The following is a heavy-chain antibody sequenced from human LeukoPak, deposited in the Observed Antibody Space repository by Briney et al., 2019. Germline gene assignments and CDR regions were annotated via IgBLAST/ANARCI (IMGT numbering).Heavy chain of an antibody. V-gene: IGHV4-38-2*02. Sequence: SETLSLTCIVSGYSIRSGYYWGWIRQPPGKGLEWIGSIYHSGSTYYNPSLKSRVTVSIDTSKNQFSLKLSSVTAADTAVYYCARSSDYYDSSPTGGPWGQGTLVTVSS. CDR3: ARSSDYYDSSPTGGP. J-gene: IGHJ5*02. D-gene: IGHD3-22*01. CDR2: IYHSGST. CDR1: GYSIRSGYY.